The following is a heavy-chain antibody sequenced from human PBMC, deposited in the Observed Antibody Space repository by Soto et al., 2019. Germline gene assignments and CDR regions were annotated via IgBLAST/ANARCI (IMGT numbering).Heavy chain of an antibody. CDR3: YYEWWGYYGDYVFDY. Sequence: EVQLLESEGGLVQPGGSLRLSCAASGFTFSSYAMSWVRQAPGKGLEWVSAISGSGGSTYYADSVKGRFTISRDNSKNTLYLQMNSLRAEDTAVYYCYYEWWGYYGDYVFDYWGQGALVTVSS. D-gene: IGHD4-17*01. V-gene: IGHV3-23*01. CDR1: GFTFSSYA. J-gene: IGHJ4*02. CDR2: ISGSGGST.